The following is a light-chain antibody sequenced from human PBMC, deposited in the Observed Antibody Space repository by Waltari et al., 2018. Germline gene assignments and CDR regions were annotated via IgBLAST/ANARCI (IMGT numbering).Light chain of an antibody. V-gene: IGKV3-15*01. CDR2: GAS. CDR3: QQYNNWPPGT. Sequence: ETVVTPSPATLSVSPGDRATLSCRTSQTIGRSLAWYQQKPGQAPRLVIYGASIRATGIPARFSGSGSETEFALTISGLQSEDFAVYYCQQYNNWPPGTFGQGTKVEI. CDR1: QTIGRS. J-gene: IGKJ1*01.